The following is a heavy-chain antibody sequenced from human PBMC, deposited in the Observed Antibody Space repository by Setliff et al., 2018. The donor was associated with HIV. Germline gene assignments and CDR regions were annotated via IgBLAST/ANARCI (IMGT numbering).Heavy chain of an antibody. CDR2: INTGNGNT. J-gene: IGHJ6*03. CDR1: GYNFTSYA. V-gene: IGHV1-3*04. CDR3: ARSRYQLLYDMDV. D-gene: IGHD2-2*02. Sequence: ASVKVSCKASGYNFTSYAMHWVRQAPGQRLEWMGWINTGNGNTKYSQRFQGRVTLTRNTSISTAYMELSSLTSEDTAVYFCARSRYQLLYDMDVWGKGTTVTVSS.